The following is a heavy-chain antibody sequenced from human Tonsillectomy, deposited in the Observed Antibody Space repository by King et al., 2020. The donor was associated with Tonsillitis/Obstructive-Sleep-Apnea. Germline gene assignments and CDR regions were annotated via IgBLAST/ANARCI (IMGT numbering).Heavy chain of an antibody. CDR1: GFTFSSYA. J-gene: IGHJ3*02. CDR3: ARTQGGDDIVLVAEQQTLNDAFDI. D-gene: IGHD2-8*02. Sequence: VQLVESGGGVVQPGRSLRLSCAASGFTFSSYAMHWVRQAPGKGLEWVAVISYDGSNKYYADSVKGRFTISRDNSKNTLYLQRNSLRAEDTAVYYCARTQGGDDIVLVAEQQTLNDAFDIWGQGTMVTVSS. CDR2: ISYDGSNK. V-gene: IGHV3-30*01.